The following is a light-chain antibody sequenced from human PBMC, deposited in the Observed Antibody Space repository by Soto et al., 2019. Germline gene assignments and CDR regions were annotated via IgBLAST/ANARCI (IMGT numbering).Light chain of an antibody. J-gene: IGKJ2*01. Sequence: DIQMTQSPSSLSASVGDRVTITCRASQSISSYLNWYQQKPGKAPKLLIYAASILQSGVPSRFSGSGSGTDFTLTISSLQPEDFATYYCQQSYSTLYTFGQGTKLEIK. CDR2: AAS. V-gene: IGKV1-39*01. CDR1: QSISSY. CDR3: QQSYSTLYT.